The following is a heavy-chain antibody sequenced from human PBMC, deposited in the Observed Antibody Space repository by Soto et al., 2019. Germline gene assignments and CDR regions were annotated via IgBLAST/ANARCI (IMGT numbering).Heavy chain of an antibody. D-gene: IGHD1-1*01. CDR1: GFMFSSAW. V-gene: IGHV3-15*01. CDR2: IKSKTDGGAR. Sequence: EVQLVESGGDLVEPGGSLRLSCVTSGFMFSSAWMSWVRQAPGKGLEWVGRIKSKTDGGARDYAAPVNGRFSISRDDSKSPLYLQMNSLRAEDTALYYCIEGWNDFWGQGTLVTVSS. CDR3: IEGWNDF. J-gene: IGHJ4*02.